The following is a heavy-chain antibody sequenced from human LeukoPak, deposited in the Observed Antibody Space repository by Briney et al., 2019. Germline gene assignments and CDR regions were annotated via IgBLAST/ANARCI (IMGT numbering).Heavy chain of an antibody. CDR3: ARQNDYVWGSYRQYNWFDP. V-gene: IGHV4-59*08. D-gene: IGHD3-16*02. CDR1: GGSISSYY. Sequence: PSETLSLTCTVSGGSISSYYWSWIRQPPGEGLEWIGYIYYSGSTNYNPSLKSRVTISVDTSKNQFSLKLSSVTAADTAVYYCARQNDYVWGSYRQYNWFDPWGQGTLVTVSS. CDR2: IYYSGST. J-gene: IGHJ5*02.